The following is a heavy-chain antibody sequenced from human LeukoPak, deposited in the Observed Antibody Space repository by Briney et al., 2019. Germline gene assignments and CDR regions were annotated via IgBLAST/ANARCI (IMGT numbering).Heavy chain of an antibody. Sequence: GGSLRLSCAASGFTFSYYSMNWVRQAPGKGLEWVSYISDSSDTMYYADSVKGRFTISRDNAKNSLYLQMNSLRAEDTAVYYCARDRAAAGFDYWGQGTLVTVSS. J-gene: IGHJ4*02. CDR3: ARDRAAAGFDY. D-gene: IGHD6-13*01. CDR1: GFTFSYYS. V-gene: IGHV3-48*01. CDR2: ISDSSDTM.